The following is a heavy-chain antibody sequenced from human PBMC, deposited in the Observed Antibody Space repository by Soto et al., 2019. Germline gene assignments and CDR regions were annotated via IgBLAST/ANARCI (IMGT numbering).Heavy chain of an antibody. D-gene: IGHD2-2*01. CDR3: AHPCVYCSSTSGYSAFDD. V-gene: IGHV2-5*01. CDR1: GFSLSTMAAG. J-gene: IGHJ4*02. CDR2: IYWNDDK. Sequence: SGPTLVNPTQTLALTCTFSGFSLSTMAAGGGWIRRPQVNALEWLALIYWNDDKRYSPSLKSRLTISRDTSKNHVVLTMTNMDPVDTATDYCAHPCVYCSSTSGYSAFDDGGQGSLVTVSS.